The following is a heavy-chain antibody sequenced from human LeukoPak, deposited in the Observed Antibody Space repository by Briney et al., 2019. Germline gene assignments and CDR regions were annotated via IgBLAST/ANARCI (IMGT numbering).Heavy chain of an antibody. CDR2: IYSGGST. V-gene: IGHV3-66*01. D-gene: IGHD3-22*01. CDR1: GFTLSSNY. CDR3: ARVSYYDSSGYCPL. Sequence: PGGSLRLSCAASGFTLSSNYMSWVRQAPGKGLEWVSVIYSGGSTYYADSVKGRFTISRDNSKNTLYLQMNSLRAEDTAVYYCARVSYYDSSGYCPLWGQGTLVTVSS. J-gene: IGHJ4*02.